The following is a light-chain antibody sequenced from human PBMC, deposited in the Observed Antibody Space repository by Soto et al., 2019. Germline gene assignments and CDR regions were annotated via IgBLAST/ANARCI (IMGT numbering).Light chain of an antibody. V-gene: IGKV3-20*01. CDR2: GAS. CDR1: QSVSNNY. J-gene: IGKJ2*01. Sequence: EIVLVQSPGTLSLSPGERATLSCTASQSVSNNYLAGYQQKPGQAPRLLIYGASSRVTGVPDRFSGSGTGTDFCLTITRAAPEDFAVDYCDEYGVSPLMFAFGHGPKV. CDR3: DEYGVSPLMFA.